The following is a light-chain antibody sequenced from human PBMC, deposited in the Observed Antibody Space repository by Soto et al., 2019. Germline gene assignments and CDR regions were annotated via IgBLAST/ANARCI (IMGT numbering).Light chain of an antibody. V-gene: IGKV3-20*01. J-gene: IGKJ2*01. Sequence: VLTQSPGTLSLSPGERATLSCRASQSVSRYLVWYQQKPGQAPRLLIYGASSRASGIPDRFSGSGSGTDFTLTINRLGPEDSAVYCCQQFDTSPYTFGQGTKLEI. CDR1: QSVSRY. CDR2: GAS. CDR3: QQFDTSPYT.